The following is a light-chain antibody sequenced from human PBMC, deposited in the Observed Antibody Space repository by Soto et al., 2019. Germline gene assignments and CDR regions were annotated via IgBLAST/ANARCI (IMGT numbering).Light chain of an antibody. CDR2: AVS. CDR1: QGIRNY. J-gene: IGKJ2*01. CDR3: QQYTSSPFT. Sequence: DIQMTQSPSSLSAYVGDRVTITCRTSQGIRNYLAWFQQKPGEAPRSLIYAVSHLQSGVPSRFSGSGSGTAFTLTITSLQPEDAATYYCQQYTSSPFTFGQGTKLQI. V-gene: IGKV1-16*01.